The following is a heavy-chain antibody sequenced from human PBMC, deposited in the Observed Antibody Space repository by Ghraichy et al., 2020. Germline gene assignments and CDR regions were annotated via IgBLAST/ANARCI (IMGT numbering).Heavy chain of an antibody. CDR2: IKSQADGATT. CDR1: GFTFTNVW. CDR3: TTDDYVWGSPTFDF. Sequence: GESLNISCAASGFTFTNVWMNWVRQAPGKGLEWVGRIKSQADGATTDYAAPVKGRFVISRDDSKNTVYLQMNSLKTEDTAVYYCTTDDYVWGSPTFDFWGLGTLVTVSS. J-gene: IGHJ4*02. D-gene: IGHD3-16*01. V-gene: IGHV3-15*07.